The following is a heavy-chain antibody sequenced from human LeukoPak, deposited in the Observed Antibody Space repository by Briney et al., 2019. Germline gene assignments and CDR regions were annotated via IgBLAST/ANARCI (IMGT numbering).Heavy chain of an antibody. CDR2: IYNSGNT. J-gene: IGHJ3*02. CDR1: GDSISSSGYY. CDR3: ARYRAFDI. Sequence: SETLSLTCSVSGDSISSSGYYWGWIRQPPGKGLEWIGYIYNSGNTNYNPSLKSRVTISIDTSKNQFSLKLTSVTAADTAVYYCARYRAFDIWGRGTLVTVSS. V-gene: IGHV4-61*05.